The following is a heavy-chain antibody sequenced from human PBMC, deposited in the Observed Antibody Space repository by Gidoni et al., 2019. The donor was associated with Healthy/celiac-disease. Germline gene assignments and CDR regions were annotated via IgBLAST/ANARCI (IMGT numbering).Heavy chain of an antibody. J-gene: IGHJ6*02. V-gene: IGHV3-11*01. Sequence: QVQLVESGGGLVKPGGSLRLSCAASGFTFSDYYLGWIRQAPGKGLEWVSYISSSGSTIYYADSGKGRFTISRDNAKNSLYLQMNSLRAEDTAVYYCARDRVRGPTTGYYYGMDVWGQGTTVTVSS. CDR2: ISSSGSTI. D-gene: IGHD3-10*01. CDR1: GFTFSDYY. CDR3: ARDRVRGPTTGYYYGMDV.